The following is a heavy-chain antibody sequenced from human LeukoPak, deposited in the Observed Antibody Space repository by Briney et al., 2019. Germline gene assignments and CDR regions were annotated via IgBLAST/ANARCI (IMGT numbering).Heavy chain of an antibody. CDR2: INHSGST. V-gene: IGHV4-34*01. CDR3: AKLYSSSSRDAFDV. D-gene: IGHD6-6*01. Sequence: PSETLSLTCAVYGASFSGYYWSWIRQPPGKGLEWIGEINHSGSTNYNVSLESRVTMSVDTSKNQFTLKLNSVTAADTAVYYCAKLYSSSSRDAFDVRGPGTMVTVSS. J-gene: IGHJ3*01. CDR1: GASFSGYY.